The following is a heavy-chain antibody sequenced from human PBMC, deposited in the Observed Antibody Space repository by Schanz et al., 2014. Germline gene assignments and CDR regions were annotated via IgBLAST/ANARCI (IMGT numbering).Heavy chain of an antibody. D-gene: IGHD3-3*01. V-gene: IGHV3-33*06. J-gene: IGHJ6*02. CDR3: AKIWKAHHLTGRPGWSDGMDV. Sequence: QVQLVESGGGVVQPGRSLRLSCATSGFTFSSYGMHWVRQAPGKGLEWVAVIWFDGNNKYYADSVKGRFTISRDNSKNTLFLQMNSLRVEDTAIYYCAKIWKAHHLTGRPGWSDGMDVWGQGTTVTVSS. CDR2: IWFDGNNK. CDR1: GFTFSSYG.